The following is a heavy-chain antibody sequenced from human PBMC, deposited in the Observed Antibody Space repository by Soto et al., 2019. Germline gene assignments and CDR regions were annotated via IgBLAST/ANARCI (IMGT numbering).Heavy chain of an antibody. CDR2: ISYDGSNK. V-gene: IGHV3-30*18. Sequence: GGSLRLSCAASGFTFSSYGMHWVRQAPGKGLEWVAVISYDGSNKYYADSVKGRFTISRDNSKNTLYLQMNSLRAEDTAVYYCAKDRGSLSAFDIWGQGTMVTV. D-gene: IGHD3-10*01. CDR3: AKDRGSLSAFDI. CDR1: GFTFSSYG. J-gene: IGHJ3*02.